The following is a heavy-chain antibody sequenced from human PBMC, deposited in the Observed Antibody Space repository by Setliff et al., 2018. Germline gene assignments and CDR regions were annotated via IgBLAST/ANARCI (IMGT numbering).Heavy chain of an antibody. V-gene: IGHV4-39*01. CDR2: IYDSGSS. D-gene: IGHD2-15*01. CDR3: GRGFSRIEGWGNWFDP. Sequence: SETLSLTCTVSGGSVSNSGFFWGWLRQAPGKGLEWIGNIYDSGSSNYNASLKSRLIITRDTSKNQISLKLTSVTAADTAVYYCGRGFSRIEGWGNWFDPWGQVILVTVSS. CDR1: GGSVSNSGFF. J-gene: IGHJ5*02.